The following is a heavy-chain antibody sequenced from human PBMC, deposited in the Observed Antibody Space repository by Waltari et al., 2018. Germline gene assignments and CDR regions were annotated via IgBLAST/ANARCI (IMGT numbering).Heavy chain of an antibody. CDR3: ARWRPPDYGLDN. J-gene: IGHJ4*02. V-gene: IGHV7-4-1*02. Sequence: QVQLVQSGSELKKPGTSVKISCKASGYTVTDYSLNWVRQASGQGFEWMARINNITGKSTYAPDFTGRFVVSLDTSVSTAYLEIISLKAEDTAVYYCARWRPPDYGLDNWGQGTLVTVSA. CDR2: INNITGKS. CDR1: GYTVTDYS. D-gene: IGHD4-17*01.